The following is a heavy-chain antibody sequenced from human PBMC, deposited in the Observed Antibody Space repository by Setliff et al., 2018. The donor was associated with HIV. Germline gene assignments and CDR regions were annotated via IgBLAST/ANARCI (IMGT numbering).Heavy chain of an antibody. CDR2: ISSSSSYI. CDR3: AKRRVVLVPLPIGPYDY. V-gene: IGHV3-21*04. Sequence: PGGSLRLSCAASGFTFSSYSMNWVRQAPGKGLEWVSSISSSSSYIYYADSVKGRFTISRDNAKNSLYLQMNSLRAEDAAVYYCAKRRVVLVPLPIGPYDYWGRGVLVTVSS. D-gene: IGHD1-1*01. J-gene: IGHJ4*02. CDR1: GFTFSSYS.